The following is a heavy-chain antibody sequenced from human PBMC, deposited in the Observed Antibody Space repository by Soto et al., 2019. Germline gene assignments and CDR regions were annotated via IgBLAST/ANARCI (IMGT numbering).Heavy chain of an antibody. V-gene: IGHV1-8*01. J-gene: IGHJ3*01. CDR2: MNPNSGNT. CDR1: GYTFTDYD. CDR3: ARDSSTTNPV. Sequence: QVQLVQSGAEVRRPGTSVMVSCKTSGYTFTDYDINWVRQATGQGLEWMGWMNPNSGNTGYAQKFQGRVSMTRNTATSPAYMELSSLRSDDTAIYYCARDSSTTNPVWGQGTMVTVSS. D-gene: IGHD2-2*01.